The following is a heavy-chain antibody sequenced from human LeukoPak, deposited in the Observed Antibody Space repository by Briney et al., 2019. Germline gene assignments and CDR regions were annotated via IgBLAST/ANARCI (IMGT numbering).Heavy chain of an antibody. J-gene: IGHJ4*02. D-gene: IGHD6-13*01. Sequence: SETPSLTCAVSGYSISSGYWWSWVRQPPGKGLEWIGEVHHSGRTNYNPSLKSRVTISVDTSKNQFSLKLSSVTAADTAVYYCARGVPSSWYGEVYFDYWGQGTLVTVSS. CDR3: ARGVPSSWYGEVYFDY. V-gene: IGHV4-4*02. CDR2: VHHSGRT. CDR1: GYSISSGYW.